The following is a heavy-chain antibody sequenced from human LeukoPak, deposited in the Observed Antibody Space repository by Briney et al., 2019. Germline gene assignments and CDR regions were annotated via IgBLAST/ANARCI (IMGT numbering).Heavy chain of an antibody. CDR3: ARLDFISGSGWYEADY. CDR1: GFTVSSNY. D-gene: IGHD6-19*01. J-gene: IGHJ4*02. V-gene: IGHV3-53*01. CDR2: IYSGGTT. Sequence: GGSLRLSCAASGFTVSSNYMSWVRQAPGKGLEWVSVIYSGGTTYYADSVKGRFTISRDNAKNSLYLQMNSLRAEDTAVYYCARLDFISGSGWYEADYWGQGTLVTVSS.